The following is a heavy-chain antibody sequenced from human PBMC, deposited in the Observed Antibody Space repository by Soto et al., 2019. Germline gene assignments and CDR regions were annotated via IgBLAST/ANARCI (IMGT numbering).Heavy chain of an antibody. D-gene: IGHD6-13*01. CDR2: LSDSGGST. CDR3: AKVSSSWYAGFFDL. Sequence: EVQLLESGGGLVQPGGSLRVPCTASGFTFSSHAMTWVRQAPGKGLEWVSGLSDSGGSTYYADSVKGRFTISRDTSMNTLYLQMNTLSAEATAVYYCAKVSSSWYAGFFDLWGQGTLVTVSS. V-gene: IGHV3-23*01. J-gene: IGHJ4*02. CDR1: GFTFSSHA.